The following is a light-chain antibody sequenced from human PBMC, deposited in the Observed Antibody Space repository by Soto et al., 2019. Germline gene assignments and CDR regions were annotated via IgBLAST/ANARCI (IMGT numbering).Light chain of an antibody. Sequence: EIVLTQSPATLSLSLGERATLSCSASQSVSSYLAWYQQKPGQAPRLLIYDASNRATGIPARFSGSGSGTDFTLTISSLEPEDFAVYYCQQRSNWPLTFGGGTKVDIK. CDR1: QSVSSY. V-gene: IGKV3-11*01. J-gene: IGKJ4*01. CDR3: QQRSNWPLT. CDR2: DAS.